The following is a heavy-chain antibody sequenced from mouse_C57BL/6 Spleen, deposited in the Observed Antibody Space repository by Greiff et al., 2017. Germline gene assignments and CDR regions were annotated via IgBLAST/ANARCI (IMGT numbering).Heavy chain of an antibody. V-gene: IGHV5-9-1*02. D-gene: IGHD2-3*01. CDR2: ISSGGDYI. CDR1: GFTFSSYA. CDR3: TREGGYDGYPYAMDY. Sequence: EVKLVESGEGLVKPGGSLKLSCAASGFTFSSYAMSWVRQTPEKRLEWVAYISSGGDYIYYADTVKGRFTISRDNARNTLYLQMSSLKSEDTAMYYCTREGGYDGYPYAMDYWGQGTSVTVSS. J-gene: IGHJ4*01.